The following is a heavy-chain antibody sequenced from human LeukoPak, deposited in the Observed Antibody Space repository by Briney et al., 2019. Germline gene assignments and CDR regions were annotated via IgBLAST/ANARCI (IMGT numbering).Heavy chain of an antibody. D-gene: IGHD3-22*01. CDR3: AKGGSSYSEMDY. J-gene: IGHJ4*02. Sequence: LAGGSLRLSCAASGFTFSSYAMSWVRQAPGKGLEWVSGLSASGGLTYYADSVKGRFTISRDNSKNTLYLQMNSLRADDTAVYYCAKGGSSYSEMDYWGQGTLVTVSS. CDR1: GFTFSSYA. V-gene: IGHV3-23*01. CDR2: LSASGGLT.